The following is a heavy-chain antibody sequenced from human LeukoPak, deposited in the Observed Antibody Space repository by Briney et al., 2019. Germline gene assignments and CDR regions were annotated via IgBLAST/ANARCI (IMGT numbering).Heavy chain of an antibody. V-gene: IGHV4-59*01. CDR2: ISYSGTT. D-gene: IGHD1-1*01. J-gene: IGHJ3*02. Sequence: SETLSLTCTVSGGTMRFYYWSWLRQPPGKGLEWIGYISYSGTTNYNPSLKSRVSISADTSKNQFSLNLSSVTAADTAVYYCARDGVQNAFDIWGQGTMVTVSS. CDR3: ARDGVQNAFDI. CDR1: GGTMRFYY.